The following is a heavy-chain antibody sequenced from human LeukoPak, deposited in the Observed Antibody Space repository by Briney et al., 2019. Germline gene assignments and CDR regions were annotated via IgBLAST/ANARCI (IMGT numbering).Heavy chain of an antibody. D-gene: IGHD3-22*01. Sequence: GGSLRLSCAASGFTFSTYSMNWVRQAPGKGLEWVSYISSGSSPICYGDSVRGRFTISRDNAKNSLYLQMNSLRDEDTAVYYCARGEYDSSGYCFDYWGQGILVTVSS. V-gene: IGHV3-48*02. J-gene: IGHJ4*02. CDR1: GFTFSTYS. CDR3: ARGEYDSSGYCFDY. CDR2: ISSGSSPI.